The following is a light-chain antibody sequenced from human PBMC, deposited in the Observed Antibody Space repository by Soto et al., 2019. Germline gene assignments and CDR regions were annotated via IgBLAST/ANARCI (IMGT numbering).Light chain of an antibody. CDR2: DVA. J-gene: IGLJ1*01. V-gene: IGLV2-14*03. CDR3: VSFTPSTTYV. Sequence: QLVLTQPASVSASPGQSITISCTGTSSDVGGSNFVSWYQQHPGKPPKLIIYDVATRPSGVSNRFSGSKSGSTASLIISRLQTEDEADYYCVSFTPSTTYVFGSGTKLTVL. CDR1: SSDVGGSNF.